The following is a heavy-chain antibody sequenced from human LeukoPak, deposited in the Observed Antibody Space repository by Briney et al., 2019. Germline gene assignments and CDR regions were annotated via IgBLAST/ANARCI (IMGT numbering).Heavy chain of an antibody. CDR3: AATRVCGGVLLRPNCLYFED. V-gene: IGHV3-23*01. D-gene: IGHD3-10*01. Sequence: PGGSLRLSCAASGFTFNNYVMSWVRQAPGRGLEWVSGIDYAGGSTNYADSVQGRFTVSRDNFKNTLYLQMNSLRAEDTAIYYCAATRVCGGVLLRPNCLYFEDWGQGTLVTVSS. J-gene: IGHJ4*02. CDR1: GFTFNNYV. CDR2: IDYAGGST.